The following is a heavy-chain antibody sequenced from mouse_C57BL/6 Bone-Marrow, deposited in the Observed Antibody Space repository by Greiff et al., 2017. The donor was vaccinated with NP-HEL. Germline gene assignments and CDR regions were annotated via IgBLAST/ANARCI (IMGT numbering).Heavy chain of an antibody. Sequence: EVQLVESGGGLVKPGGSLKLSCAASGFTFSSYAMSWVRQTPEKRLEWVATISDGGSYTYYPDNVKGRFTISRDNAKNNLYLQMSHLKSEDTAMYYCAREGLYYYGSSPWFAYWGQGTLVTVSA. V-gene: IGHV5-4*01. CDR3: AREGLYYYGSSPWFAY. D-gene: IGHD1-1*01. CDR2: ISDGGSYT. CDR1: GFTFSSYA. J-gene: IGHJ3*01.